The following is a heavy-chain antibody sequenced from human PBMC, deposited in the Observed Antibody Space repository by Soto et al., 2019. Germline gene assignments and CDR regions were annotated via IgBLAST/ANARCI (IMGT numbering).Heavy chain of an antibody. CDR2: INSDGSST. CDR1: GFTFSNYW. Sequence: EVQLVESGGGLVQPGGSLRLSCAVSGFTFSNYWMHWVRQAPGKGLVWVSRINSDGSSTSYADFVKGRFTISRDNAKNTLYLQMNSLRAEDTAVDDCARFRVDGDYGPWGQGTLVTGSS. CDR3: ARFRVDGDYGP. V-gene: IGHV3-74*01. J-gene: IGHJ5*02. D-gene: IGHD4-17*01.